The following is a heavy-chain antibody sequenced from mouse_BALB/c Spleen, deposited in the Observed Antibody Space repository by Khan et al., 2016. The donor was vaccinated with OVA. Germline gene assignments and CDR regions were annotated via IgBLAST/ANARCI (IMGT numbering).Heavy chain of an antibody. CDR3: ARGRMDY. J-gene: IGHJ2*01. Sequence: QVRLQQSGAELAKPGASVKMSCKASGYTFSTYWIHWVQQRPGQGLEWIGYINPSSGYTYYNQRFNDKATFTADKSSSTAYMQLSSLTSEDSADYYIARGRMDYWGQGTTLTVSS. V-gene: IGHV1-7*01. CDR1: GYTFSTYW. D-gene: IGHD1-1*01. CDR2: INPSSGYT.